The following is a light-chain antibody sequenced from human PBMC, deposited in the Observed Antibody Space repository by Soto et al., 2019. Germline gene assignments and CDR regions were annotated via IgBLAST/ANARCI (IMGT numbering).Light chain of an antibody. V-gene: IGLV2-14*01. CDR2: DVT. CDR3: NSYTSSRTYV. J-gene: IGLJ1*01. CDR1: NNVVGGYNY. Sequence: SVVTPPASVSGSPGQSIPISLPGNNNVVGGYNYVSWYQQHPGKAPKLMIYDVTNRPSGVSNRFSGSKSGNTASLTISGLQAEDEADYYCNSYTSSRTYVFGVGTKVTVL.